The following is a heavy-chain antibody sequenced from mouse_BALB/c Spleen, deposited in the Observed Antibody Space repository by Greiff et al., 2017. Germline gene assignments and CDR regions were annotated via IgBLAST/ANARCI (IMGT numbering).Heavy chain of an antibody. V-gene: IGHV2-9*02. Sequence: VLLVESGPGLVAPSQCLSITCTVSGFSLTNYGVHWVRQPPGKGLEWLGVIWAGGSTNYNSALMSRLSISKDNSKSQVFLKMNSLQTDDTAMYYCARDGVLGRYFDVWGAGTTVTVSS. J-gene: IGHJ1*01. D-gene: IGHD5-1*01. CDR1: GFSLTNYG. CDR3: ARDGVLGRYFDV. CDR2: IWAGGST.